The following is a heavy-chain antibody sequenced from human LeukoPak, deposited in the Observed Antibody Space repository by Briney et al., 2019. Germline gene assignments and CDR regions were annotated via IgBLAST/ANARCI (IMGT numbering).Heavy chain of an antibody. D-gene: IGHD3-9*01. V-gene: IGHV3-49*04. CDR1: GYTFGDYA. J-gene: IGHJ4*02. CDR2: IRSKAYGGTT. Sequence: GGSLRLSCTASGYTFGDYAMSWVRQAPGKGLEWVGFIRSKAYGGTTEYAASVKGRFTISRDDSKSIAYLQMNSLKTEDTAVYYCTRVRGDNDILTGYLDYWGQGTLVTVSS. CDR3: TRVRGDNDILTGYLDY.